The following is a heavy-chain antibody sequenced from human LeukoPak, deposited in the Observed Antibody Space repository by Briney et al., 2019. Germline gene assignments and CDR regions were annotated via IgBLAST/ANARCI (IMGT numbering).Heavy chain of an antibody. Sequence: PGGSPRLSCAASGFTFSSYSMNWVRQAPGKGLEWVSSISSSSSYIYYADSVKGRFTISRDNAKNSLYLQMNSLRAEDTAVYYCARHSGHSTSLSYGMDVWGQGTTVTVSS. V-gene: IGHV3-21*01. CDR2: ISSSSSYI. CDR1: GFTFSSYS. J-gene: IGHJ6*02. D-gene: IGHD2-2*01. CDR3: ARHSGHSTSLSYGMDV.